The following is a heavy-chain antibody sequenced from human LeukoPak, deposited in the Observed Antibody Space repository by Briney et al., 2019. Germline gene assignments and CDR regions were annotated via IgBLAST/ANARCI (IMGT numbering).Heavy chain of an antibody. V-gene: IGHV3-23*01. CDR2: ISGSGGST. D-gene: IGHD4-17*01. Sequence: GGSLRLSCTASRFTFSTYAMSWVRQAPGKGLEWVSGISGSGGSTYYADSVKGRFTISRDNSKNTLYLQMNSLRAEDTAVYYCAKDPSFYGDYVNYFDYWGQGTLVTVSS. CDR3: AKDPSFYGDYVNYFDY. CDR1: RFTFSTYA. J-gene: IGHJ4*02.